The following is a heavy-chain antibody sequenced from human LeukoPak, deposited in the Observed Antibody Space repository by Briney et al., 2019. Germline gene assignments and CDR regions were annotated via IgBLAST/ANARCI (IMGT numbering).Heavy chain of an antibody. V-gene: IGHV4-4*07. CDR3: ARGRYFVY. CDR1: GGSISNFY. J-gene: IGHJ4*02. CDR2: IYSSGST. Sequence: SETLSLTCTVSGGSISNFYWDWIRQPADKGLEWIGRIYSSGSTNYNPSLKSRVTMSVDTSKNQFSLKLTSMTAADTAIYYCARGRYFVYWGQGTQVTVSS.